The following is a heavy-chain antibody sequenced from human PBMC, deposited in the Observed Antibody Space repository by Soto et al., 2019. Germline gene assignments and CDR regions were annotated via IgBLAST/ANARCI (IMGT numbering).Heavy chain of an antibody. V-gene: IGHV1-69*13. D-gene: IGHD3-10*01. J-gene: IGHJ6*02. CDR1: GGTVSSYT. CDR2: IIPIFGTA. Sequence: SVKVSCNASGGTVSSYTISWVRQAPGQGLEWMGGIIPIFGTANYAQKFQGRVTITADESTSTAYMELSSLRSEDTAVYYCARDLRRYYGSGSEPPHYYYGMDVWGQGTTVTVSS. CDR3: ARDLRRYYGSGSEPPHYYYGMDV.